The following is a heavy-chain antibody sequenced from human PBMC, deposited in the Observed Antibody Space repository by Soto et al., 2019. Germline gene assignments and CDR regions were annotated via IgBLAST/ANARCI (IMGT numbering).Heavy chain of an antibody. J-gene: IGHJ4*02. Sequence: ASVRVSCKASGYTFTSYGISWVRQAPGQGLEWMGWISADNGNTNYAQKLQGRVTMTADTSTDTAYMELSSLRSEDTAVYYCATTGKDYGDLGSWGQGTLVTVSS. CDR3: ATTGKDYGDLGS. CDR2: ISADNGNT. CDR1: GYTFTSYG. D-gene: IGHD4-17*01. V-gene: IGHV1-18*01.